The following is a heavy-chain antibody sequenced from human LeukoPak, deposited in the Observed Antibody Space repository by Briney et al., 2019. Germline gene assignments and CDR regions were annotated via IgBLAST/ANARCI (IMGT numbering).Heavy chain of an antibody. D-gene: IGHD3-10*01. Sequence: PGRSLRLSCAASGFTFSSYGMHWVRQAPGKGLEWVAVISYDGSNKYYADSVKGRFTISRDNSKNTLYLQMNSLRAEDTAVYYCAKDPYEFYGFGGLGGMDVWGQGTTVTVSS. CDR2: ISYDGSNK. CDR3: AKDPYEFYGFGGLGGMDV. V-gene: IGHV3-30*18. CDR1: GFTFSSYG. J-gene: IGHJ6*02.